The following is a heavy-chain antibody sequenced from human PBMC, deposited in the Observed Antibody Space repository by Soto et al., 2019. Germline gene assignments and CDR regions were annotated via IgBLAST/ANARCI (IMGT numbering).Heavy chain of an antibody. V-gene: IGHV4-30-4*01. CDR3: ARGGRLQSLDY. D-gene: IGHD3-16*01. Sequence: QVHLQESGPGLVKPSQTLSLTCFVSGGSINSADYYWSWIRQPPGKGLEWMGSILYTGTTHYDSSLRSRLAISGDTSKNRFSLSLSSVTAADTAVYYCARGGRLQSLDYWGQGVLVTVSS. J-gene: IGHJ4*02. CDR2: ILYTGTT. CDR1: GGSINSADYY.